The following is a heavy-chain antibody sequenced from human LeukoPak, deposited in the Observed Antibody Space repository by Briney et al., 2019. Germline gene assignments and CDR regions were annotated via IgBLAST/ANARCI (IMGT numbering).Heavy chain of an antibody. D-gene: IGHD5-12*01. J-gene: IGHJ4*02. CDR1: GFIFSNYW. CDR3: VRDGGVSGYDLLDY. Sequence: VGSLRLSCTASGFIFSNYWMTWVRQAPGKGLEWVAQINQDGSKEYYIDSVTARFSISRGNARNSLSLQMNSLRAEDTAVYYCVRDGGVSGYDLLDYWGQGTLVTVSS. CDR2: INQDGSKE. V-gene: IGHV3-7*01.